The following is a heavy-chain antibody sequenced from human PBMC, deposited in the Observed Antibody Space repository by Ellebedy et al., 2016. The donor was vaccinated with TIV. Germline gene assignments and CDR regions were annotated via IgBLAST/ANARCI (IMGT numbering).Heavy chain of an antibody. CDR2: IIYSGST. Sequence: MPSETLSLPCTASGGSISSTADYWHWIRRSPGKGLEWFGSIIYSGSTNYNASPKSRVTIPVDTSNNQFSLRLSSVTAADTAVDYCARDRRLGGANWFDPWGQGILVIVSS. D-gene: IGHD3-16*01. V-gene: IGHV4-39*07. CDR1: GGSISSTADY. CDR3: ARDRRLGGANWFDP. J-gene: IGHJ5*02.